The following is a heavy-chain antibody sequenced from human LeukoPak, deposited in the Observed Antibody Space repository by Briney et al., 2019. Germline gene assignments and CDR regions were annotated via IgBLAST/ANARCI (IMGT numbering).Heavy chain of an antibody. V-gene: IGHV1-2*02. Sequence: GASVKVSCKASGYTFTGYYMHWVRQAPGQGLEWMGWINPNSGGTNYAQKFQGRVTMTRDTSISTGYMELSRLRSDDTAVYYCARGASSGWYCAFDIWGQGTMVTVSS. CDR3: ARGASSGWYCAFDI. CDR1: GYTFTGYY. CDR2: INPNSGGT. J-gene: IGHJ3*02. D-gene: IGHD6-19*01.